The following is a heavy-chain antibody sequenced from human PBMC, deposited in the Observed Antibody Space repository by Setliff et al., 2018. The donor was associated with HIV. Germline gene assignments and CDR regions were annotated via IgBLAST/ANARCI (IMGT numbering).Heavy chain of an antibody. CDR3: ARHDCGGDCSINWFDP. V-gene: IGHV4-34*01. Sequence: SETLSLTCAVSGGTFSLHYYTWIRQSPLRGLEWIGEINHSGGTRYNPSLESRVTMSLDSSRKQFSLRLISVTAADTAVYCCARHDCGGDCSINWFDPWGQGTLVTVSS. D-gene: IGHD2-21*02. J-gene: IGHJ5*02. CDR2: INHSGGT. CDR1: GGTFSLHY.